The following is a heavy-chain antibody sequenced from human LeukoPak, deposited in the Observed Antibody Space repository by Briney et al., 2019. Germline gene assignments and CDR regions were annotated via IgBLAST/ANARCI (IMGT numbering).Heavy chain of an antibody. CDR3: AREMESYSSGWYYFDY. CDR2: IYSGGST. V-gene: IGHV3-53*01. CDR1: GFTVSSNY. Sequence: GSLRLSCAASGFTVSSNYMSWVRQAPGKGLEWVSVIYSGGSTYYADSVKGRFTISRDNSRNTLYLQMNSLRAEDTAVYYCAREMESYSSGWYYFDYWGQGTLVTVSS. J-gene: IGHJ4*02. D-gene: IGHD6-19*01.